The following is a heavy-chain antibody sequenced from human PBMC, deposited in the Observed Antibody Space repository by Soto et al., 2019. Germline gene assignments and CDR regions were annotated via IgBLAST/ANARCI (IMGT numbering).Heavy chain of an antibody. CDR3: ARQAGNYVTFTGYYANWFHP. J-gene: IGHJ5*02. CDR2: IHFSGST. Sequence: TLSLTCTVSGASINNYYWNWIRQSPGKGLEWIGYIHFSGSTRYNPSLKSRVALSIDTSKNQFSLRLSSVTAADTAVYYCARQAGNYVTFTGYYANWFHPWGPGTLVTVSS. V-gene: IGHV4-59*08. D-gene: IGHD3-9*01. CDR1: GASINNYY.